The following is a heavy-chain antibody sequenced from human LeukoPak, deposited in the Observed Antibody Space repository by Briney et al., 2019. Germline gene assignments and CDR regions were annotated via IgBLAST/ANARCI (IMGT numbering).Heavy chain of an antibody. CDR3: ARERLTMIVVVSHYYYYMDV. J-gene: IGHJ6*03. Sequence: SQTLSLTCTVSGGSISSGSYYWSWIRQPAGKGLEWIGRIYTSGSTNYNPSLKSRVTISVDTSKNQFSLKLSSVTVADTAVYYCARERLTMIVVVSHYYYYMDVWGKGTTVTVSS. CDR2: IYTSGST. D-gene: IGHD3-22*01. V-gene: IGHV4-61*02. CDR1: GGSISSGSYY.